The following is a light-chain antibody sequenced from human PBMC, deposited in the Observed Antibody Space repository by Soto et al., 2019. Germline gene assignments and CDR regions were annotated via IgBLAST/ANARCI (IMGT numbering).Light chain of an antibody. V-gene: IGKV3-11*01. CDR2: DAS. CDR3: QQHNTWPPSIT. CDR1: QSVSSY. Sequence: EIVLTQSPATLSLSLGERATFSCRASQSVSSYLAWYQQKPGQAPSLLISDASTKATGIAVRFSGSGSRTDLTLTISSLEPEDFAFYYCQQHNTWPPSITFGQGTRLEIK. J-gene: IGKJ5*01.